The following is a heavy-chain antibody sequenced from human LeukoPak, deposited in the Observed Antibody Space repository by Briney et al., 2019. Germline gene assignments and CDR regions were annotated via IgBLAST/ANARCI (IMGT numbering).Heavy chain of an antibody. CDR2: ISGSGGST. D-gene: IGHD3-22*01. CDR3: AKDGRSGRDYYDSSGYPYYFDY. Sequence: GGSLRLSCAASGVTFSSYAMSWVRQAPGKGLEWVSAISGSGGSTYYADSVKGRSTIARDNPKNTLYLQMNSLRAEDTAVYYCAKDGRSGRDYYDSSGYPYYFDYWGQGTLVTVSS. J-gene: IGHJ4*02. V-gene: IGHV3-23*01. CDR1: GVTFSSYA.